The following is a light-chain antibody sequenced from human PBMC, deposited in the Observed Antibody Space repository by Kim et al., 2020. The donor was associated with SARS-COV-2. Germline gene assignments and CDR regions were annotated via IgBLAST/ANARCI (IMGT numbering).Light chain of an antibody. J-gene: IGKJ4*01. Sequence: VSPGERATLSCRASQSVSGNLAWYHQKPGQAPRLLIYGASTRATGIPARFSGSGSGTEFTLTISSLQSEDFAVYSCQQYNNWPFTFGGGTKVDIK. V-gene: IGKV3D-15*01. CDR3: QQYNNWPFT. CDR2: GAS. CDR1: QSVSGN.